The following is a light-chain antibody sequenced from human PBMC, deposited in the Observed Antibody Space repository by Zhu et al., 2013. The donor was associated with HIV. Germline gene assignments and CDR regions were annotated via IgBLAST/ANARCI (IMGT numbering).Light chain of an antibody. CDR2: SVS. Sequence: EIVMTQSPATLSVSPGERVTLSCRASQSVSRNLAWYQQKPGQAPRLLMYSVSTRATNIPARFRGSGSGTEFTLTISSLQSEDFAVYYCQEYATSSTFGQGTKVEIK. CDR3: QEYATSST. V-gene: IGKV3-15*01. J-gene: IGKJ1*01. CDR1: QSVSRN.